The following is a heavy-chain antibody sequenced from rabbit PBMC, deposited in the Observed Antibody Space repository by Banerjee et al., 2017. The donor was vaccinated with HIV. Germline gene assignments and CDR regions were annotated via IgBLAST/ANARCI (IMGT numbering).Heavy chain of an antibody. CDR3: ARAPYAESPYYYGMDL. CDR1: GFSFSSSYY. D-gene: IGHD4-2*01. Sequence: QSLEESGGDLVKPGASLTLTCTASGFSFSSSYYMCWVRQAPGKGLERIAWISSGGSTYYASWAKGRFTISKTSSTTVTLQMTSLTAADTATYFCARAPYAESPYYYGMDLWGPGTLVTVS. CDR2: ISSGGST. J-gene: IGHJ6*01. V-gene: IGHV1S40*01.